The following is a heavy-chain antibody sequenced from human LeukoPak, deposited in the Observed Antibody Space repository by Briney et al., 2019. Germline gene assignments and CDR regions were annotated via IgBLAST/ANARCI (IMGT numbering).Heavy chain of an antibody. CDR2: FDPEDGET. CDR1: GYTLTELS. J-gene: IGHJ4*02. D-gene: IGHD3-10*01. CDR3: AIATAIYYGSGSYYNVRRGYYFDY. Sequence: GASVKVSCKVSGYTLTELSMHWVRQAPGKGLEWMGGFDPEDGETIYAQKFQGRVTMTEDTSTDTAYMELSSLRSGDTAVYYCAIATAIYYGSGSYYNVRRGYYFDYWGQGTLVTVSS. V-gene: IGHV1-24*01.